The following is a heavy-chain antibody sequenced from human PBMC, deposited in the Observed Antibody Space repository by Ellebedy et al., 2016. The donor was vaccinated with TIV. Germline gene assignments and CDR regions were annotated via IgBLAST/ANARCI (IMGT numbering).Heavy chain of an antibody. J-gene: IGHJ3*02. CDR1: GFTFSSYA. D-gene: IGHD3-22*01. V-gene: IGHV3-30-3*01. Sequence: GGSLRLXXAASGFTFSSYAMHWVRQAPGKGLEWVAVISYDGSNKYYADSVKGRFTISRDNSKNTLYLQMNSLRAEDTAVYYCARDCGPYAMIPTFDIWGQGTMVTVSS. CDR3: ARDCGPYAMIPTFDI. CDR2: ISYDGSNK.